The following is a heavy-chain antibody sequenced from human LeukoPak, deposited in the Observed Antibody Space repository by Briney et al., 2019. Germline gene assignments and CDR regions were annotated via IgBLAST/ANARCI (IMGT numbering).Heavy chain of an antibody. CDR2: INHSGST. J-gene: IGHJ4*02. V-gene: IGHV4-34*01. D-gene: IGHD3-10*01. CDR3: ARRGWFGDLDY. Sequence: SETLSLTCTVSGGSISSYYWSWIRQPPGKGLEWIGEINHSGSTNYNPSLKSRVTISVDTSKNQFSLKLSSVTAADTAVYYCARRGWFGDLDYWGQGTLVTVSS. CDR1: GGSISSYY.